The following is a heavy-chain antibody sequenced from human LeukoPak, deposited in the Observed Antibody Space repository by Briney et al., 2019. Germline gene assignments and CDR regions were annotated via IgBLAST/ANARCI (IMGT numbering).Heavy chain of an antibody. J-gene: IGHJ4*02. CDR2: ISWDGGST. CDR1: GFTFDDYT. V-gene: IGHV3-43*01. Sequence: PGGSLRLSCAASGFTFDDYTMHWVRQAPGKGLEWVSLISWDGGSTYYADSVKGRFTISRDNSKNSLYLQMNSLRTEDTALYYCAKDMRDTYYYDSSGSFDYWGQGTLVTVSS. CDR3: AKDMRDTYYYDSSGSFDY. D-gene: IGHD3-22*01.